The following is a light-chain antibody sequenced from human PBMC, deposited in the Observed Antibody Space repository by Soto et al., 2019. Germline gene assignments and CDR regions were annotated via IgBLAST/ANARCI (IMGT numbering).Light chain of an antibody. CDR3: QQRSNWPLT. V-gene: IGKV3-11*01. Sequence: EIVLTQSPATLSLSPGERATLSCRASQSVSSYLAWYQQKPGQAPRLLIYDASNRATGIPARFSGSGSGTDFTLNISSLEPKDFAVYYCQQRSNWPLTFGGGTKVEIK. CDR2: DAS. J-gene: IGKJ4*01. CDR1: QSVSSY.